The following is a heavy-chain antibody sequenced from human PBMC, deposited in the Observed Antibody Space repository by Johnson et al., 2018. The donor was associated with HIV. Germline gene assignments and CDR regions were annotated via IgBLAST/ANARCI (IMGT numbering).Heavy chain of an antibody. CDR2: IYSGGRT. V-gene: IGHV3-66*01. CDR3: ANFRYYYDTHDAFDI. CDR1: GITVSSNY. J-gene: IGHJ3*02. Sequence: VQLVESGGGLVQPGGSLRLSCVASGITVSSNYMSWVRQAPGKGLEWVSVIYSGGRTYYADSVKGRITISRDNSKNTLYLQMNSLRAEDTAVYYCANFRYYYDTHDAFDIWGQGTMVTVAS. D-gene: IGHD3-22*01.